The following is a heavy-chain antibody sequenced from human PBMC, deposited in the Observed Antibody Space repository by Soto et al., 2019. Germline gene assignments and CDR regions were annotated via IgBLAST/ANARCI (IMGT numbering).Heavy chain of an antibody. Sequence: PSETLSLTCTVSGGSISSSSYYWGWIRQPPGKGLEWIGSIYYSGSTYYNPSLKSRVTISVDTSKNQFSLKLSSVTAADTAVYYCARLVKDYCDSNYYYGMDVWGQGTTVTVSS. CDR2: IYYSGST. CDR3: ARLVKDYCDSNYYYGMDV. V-gene: IGHV4-39*01. CDR1: GGSISSSSYY. J-gene: IGHJ6*02. D-gene: IGHD3-22*01.